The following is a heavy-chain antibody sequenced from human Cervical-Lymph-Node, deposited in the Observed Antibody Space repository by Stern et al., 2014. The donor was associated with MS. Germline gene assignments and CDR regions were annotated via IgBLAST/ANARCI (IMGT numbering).Heavy chain of an antibody. CDR2: IRGDGAGP. Sequence: EVQLVESGGNLVQPGGSLRLSCEASGFTFNNHRLNWVRQAPGQGLVCVSRIRGDGAGPSYADSGKGRFTISRDNAKNTLDLQMDSLRAEDTDVYFCARDGVTGTTRADYWGQGTLVTVSS. J-gene: IGHJ4*02. D-gene: IGHD1-1*01. CDR1: GFTFNNHR. V-gene: IGHV3-74*01. CDR3: ARDGVTGTTRADY.